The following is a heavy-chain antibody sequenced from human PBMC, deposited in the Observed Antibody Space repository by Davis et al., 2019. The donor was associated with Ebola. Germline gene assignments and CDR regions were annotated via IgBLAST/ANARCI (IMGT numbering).Heavy chain of an antibody. CDR3: ARDLPFCGGDCNSPWYFDL. CDR2: ISSSGGSGDM. V-gene: IGHV3-21*01. Sequence: GESLKISCAASGFTFSNYRMNWVRQAPGKGLEWVSSISSSGGSGDMYYADSLKGRFTISRDNAKNSLYLQMNSLRAEDTAVYYCARDLPFCGGDCNSPWYFDLWGRGTLVTVSS. CDR1: GFTFSNYR. J-gene: IGHJ2*01. D-gene: IGHD2-21*02.